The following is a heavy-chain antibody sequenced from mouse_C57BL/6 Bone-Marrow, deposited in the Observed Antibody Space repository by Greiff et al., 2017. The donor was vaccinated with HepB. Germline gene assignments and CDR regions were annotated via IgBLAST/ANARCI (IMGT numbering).Heavy chain of an antibody. Sequence: ESGPGLVKPSQSLSLTRSVTGYSITSRYSWNWIRQFPGNKLEWMGYISYDGSNNYNPSLKNRISITRDTSKNQFFLKLNSVTTEDTATYYCARGAMVTTEVYYAMDYWGQGTSVTVSS. J-gene: IGHJ4*01. D-gene: IGHD2-2*01. CDR2: ISYDGSN. V-gene: IGHV3-6*01. CDR3: ARGAMVTTEVYYAMDY. CDR1: GYSITSRYS.